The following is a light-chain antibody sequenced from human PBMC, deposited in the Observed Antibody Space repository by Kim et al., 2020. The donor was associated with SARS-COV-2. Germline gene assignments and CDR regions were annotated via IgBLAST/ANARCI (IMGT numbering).Light chain of an antibody. CDR2: GAS. CDR1: QSVRNN. V-gene: IGKV3-15*01. J-gene: IGKJ2*01. Sequence: VSPGERAPLSGRAGQSVRNNLAWYQQTPGQAPRLLIYGASTRATGIPARFSGSGSCTEFTLIISSLQSEDFAVYYCQQYNNWPPFTFGQGTKLEI. CDR3: QQYNNWPPFT.